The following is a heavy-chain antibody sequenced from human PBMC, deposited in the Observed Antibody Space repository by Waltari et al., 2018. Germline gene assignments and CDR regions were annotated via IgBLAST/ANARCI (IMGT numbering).Heavy chain of an antibody. Sequence: VQLVDSGGGLVQLGGSLILSCAYSGFRFSSNWMSWVLQAPGRGLEWLANRKPDGNQQYYVDLVRGRVSISRNNAKNSLYLQLNSLRAEDTAIYYCARDFNWGWDFWGQGTLVTVSS. D-gene: IGHD7-27*01. J-gene: IGHJ4*02. CDR2: RKPDGNQQ. CDR1: GFRFSSNW. CDR3: ARDFNWGWDF. V-gene: IGHV3-7*03.